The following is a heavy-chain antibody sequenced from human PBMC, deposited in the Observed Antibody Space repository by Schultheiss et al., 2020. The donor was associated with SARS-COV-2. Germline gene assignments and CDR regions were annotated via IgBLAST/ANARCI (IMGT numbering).Heavy chain of an antibody. Sequence: GGSLRLSCAASGFTFSSYSMNWVRQAPGKGLEWVSYISSSSSYIYYADSVKGRFTISRDNAKNSLYLQMNSLRAEDTAVYYCARDSYSSTTNYYYYGMDVWGQGTTVTVSS. CDR2: ISSSSSYI. CDR3: ARDSYSSTTNYYYYGMDV. D-gene: IGHD6-19*01. J-gene: IGHJ6*02. V-gene: IGHV3-21*05. CDR1: GFTFSSYS.